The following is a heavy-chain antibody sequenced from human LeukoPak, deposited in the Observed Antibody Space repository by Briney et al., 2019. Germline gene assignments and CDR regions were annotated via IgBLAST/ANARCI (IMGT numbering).Heavy chain of an antibody. J-gene: IGHJ4*02. Sequence: SQTLSLTCTVSGGSISSGSYYWSWIRQPAGEGLEWIGRIYTSGSTNYNPSLKSRVTISVDTSKNQFSLKLSSVTAADTAVYYCARDRQRWLFDYWGQGTLVTVSS. D-gene: IGHD5-12*01. CDR1: GGSISSGSYY. CDR2: IYTSGST. V-gene: IGHV4-61*02. CDR3: ARDRQRWLFDY.